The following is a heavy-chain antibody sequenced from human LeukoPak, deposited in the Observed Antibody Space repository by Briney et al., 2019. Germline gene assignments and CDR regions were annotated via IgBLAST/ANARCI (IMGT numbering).Heavy chain of an antibody. J-gene: IGHJ4*02. CDR2: ISAYNGNT. D-gene: IGHD3-10*01. CDR3: ARENIGLFDY. CDR1: GYAFNNYA. V-gene: IGHV1-18*01. Sequence: ASVKVSCKASGYAFNNYAVSWVRQAPGQGLEWMGWISAYNGNTNYVQKFQGRVTMTTDTSTRTGYMELRRLRSDDTAVYYCARENIGLFDYWGQGTLVTVSS.